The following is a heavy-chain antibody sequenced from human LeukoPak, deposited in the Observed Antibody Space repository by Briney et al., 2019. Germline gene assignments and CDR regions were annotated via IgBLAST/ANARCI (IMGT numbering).Heavy chain of an antibody. CDR2: ISGSGGST. V-gene: IGHV3-23*01. Sequence: GGSLRLSCAASGFTFSSYAMSWVRHAPGKGLGWVSAISGSGGSTYYADSVKGRFTISRDNSKNTLYLQMNSLRAEDTAVYYCGKVWTPIVGWVGDPPSYFDLWGRGTLVTVSS. CDR1: GFTFSSYA. J-gene: IGHJ2*01. CDR3: GKVWTPIVGWVGDPPSYFDL. D-gene: IGHD3-10*01.